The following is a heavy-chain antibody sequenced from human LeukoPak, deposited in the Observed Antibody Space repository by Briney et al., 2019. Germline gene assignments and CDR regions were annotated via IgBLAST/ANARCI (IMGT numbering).Heavy chain of an antibody. CDR3: ASRDSSGYSPDAFDI. CDR2: ISGSGGST. CDR1: GFILSSYA. V-gene: IGHV3-23*01. J-gene: IGHJ3*02. D-gene: IGHD3-22*01. Sequence: GGSLRLSCAASGFILSSYAMSWVRQAPGKGLEWVSGISGSGGSTYYADSVKGRFTISRDNSKNTLYLQMNSLRAEDTAVYYCASRDSSGYSPDAFDIWGQGTMVTVSS.